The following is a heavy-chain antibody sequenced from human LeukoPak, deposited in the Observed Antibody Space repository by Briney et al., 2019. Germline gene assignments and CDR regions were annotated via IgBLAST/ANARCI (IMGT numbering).Heavy chain of an antibody. J-gene: IGHJ4*02. Sequence: GASVKVSCKASGYTFTGYYMHWVRQAPGQGLEWMGWINPNSGGTNYAQKFQGRVTMTRDTSISTAYMELSRLRSDDTAVYYCVIVPAAITGSFDYWGQGTLVTVSS. CDR1: GYTFTGYY. CDR2: INPNSGGT. CDR3: VIVPAAITGSFDY. V-gene: IGHV1-2*02. D-gene: IGHD2-2*02.